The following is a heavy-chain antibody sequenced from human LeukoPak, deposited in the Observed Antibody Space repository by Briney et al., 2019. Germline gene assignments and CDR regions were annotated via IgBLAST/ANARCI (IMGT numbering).Heavy chain of an antibody. Sequence: GGSLRLSCAASGFTFSSYRLLWVRQAPGKGLEGVAFIRYDGSNKYYADTVKGRFTISRDNSKNTLYLQMNSLRAEDTAVYYCAKDAGIAAAGTFFQHWGQGTLVTVSS. J-gene: IGHJ1*01. CDR3: AKDAGIAAAGTFFQH. CDR1: GFTFSSYR. CDR2: IRYDGSNK. V-gene: IGHV3-30*02. D-gene: IGHD6-13*01.